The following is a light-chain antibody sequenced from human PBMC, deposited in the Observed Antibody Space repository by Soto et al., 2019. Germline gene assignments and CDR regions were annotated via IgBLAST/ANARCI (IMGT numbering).Light chain of an antibody. V-gene: IGKV3-11*01. CDR3: QQHSHWPPWT. J-gene: IGKJ1*01. Sequence: EVVVTQSPATRSLSPGERATLSCRASENVRTFVDWYQQKPGQAPRLLIYGASNRATGIPARFSGSGSGTDFTLTISNLEPEDFAVYYCQQHSHWPPWTFGQGTKVDIK. CDR2: GAS. CDR1: ENVRTF.